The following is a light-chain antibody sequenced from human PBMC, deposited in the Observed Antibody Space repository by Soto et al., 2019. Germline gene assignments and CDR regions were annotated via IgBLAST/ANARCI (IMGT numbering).Light chain of an antibody. Sequence: EIVLTQSPATLSVSPGERATLSCTASQSVVNTLAWYQQQPGQTPRLLIYGESTTATGIPARFSGSGSGTEFTLTINSLQSEDFGVYFCMQYNKWPLRTFGQGTKVDIK. CDR3: MQYNKWPLRT. V-gene: IGKV3-15*01. CDR1: QSVVNT. J-gene: IGKJ1*01. CDR2: GES.